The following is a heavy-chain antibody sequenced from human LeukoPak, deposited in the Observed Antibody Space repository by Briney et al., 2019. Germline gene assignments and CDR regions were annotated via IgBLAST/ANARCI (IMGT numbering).Heavy chain of an antibody. V-gene: IGHV3-15*01. CDR3: TTLSYVGGY. Sequence: PGGSLRLSCAASGFTFTNAWMSWVRQAPGKVLEWIGRSKSQTDGGTTDYAAPVKGRFTISRDDSKNTVYLQMNSLRTDDTAVYCCTTLSYVGGYWGQGTLVTVSS. D-gene: IGHD3-10*02. CDR2: SKSQTDGGTT. J-gene: IGHJ4*02. CDR1: GFTFTNAW.